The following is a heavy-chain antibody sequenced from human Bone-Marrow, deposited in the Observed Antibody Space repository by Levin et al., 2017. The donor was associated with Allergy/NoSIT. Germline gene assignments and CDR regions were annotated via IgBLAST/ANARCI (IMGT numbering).Heavy chain of an antibody. J-gene: IGHJ6*03. V-gene: IGHV4-34*01. D-gene: IGHD2-2*01. CDR1: GGSISTYD. Sequence: SETLSLTCTVAGGSISTYDWSWIRQPPGKGLEWIGEIIHSGSTNYNPSLQSRVTISVDTSKNQFSLKVTSVTAADMGVYYCARGVQYQLKLFQYNYYMDVWGKGTTVTVSS. CDR2: IIHSGST. CDR3: ARGVQYQLKLFQYNYYMDV.